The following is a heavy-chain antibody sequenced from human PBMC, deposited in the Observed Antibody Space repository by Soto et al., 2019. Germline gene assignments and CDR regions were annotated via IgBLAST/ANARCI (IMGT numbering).Heavy chain of an antibody. CDR1: GGTFSSYT. CDR3: ARGIAVAGQRYYYYYGMDV. D-gene: IGHD6-19*01. V-gene: IGHV1-69*02. J-gene: IGHJ6*02. Sequence: QVQLVQSGAEVKKPGSSVKVSCKASGGTFSSYTISWVRQAPGQGLEWMGRIIPILGIANYAQKFQGRVTIHADKSTSTAYMELSSLRSEDTAVYYCARGIAVAGQRYYYYYGMDVWGQGTTVTVSS. CDR2: IIPILGIA.